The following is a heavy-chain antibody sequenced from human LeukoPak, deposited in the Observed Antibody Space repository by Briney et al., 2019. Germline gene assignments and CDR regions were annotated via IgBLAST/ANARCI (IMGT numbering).Heavy chain of an antibody. D-gene: IGHD3-16*01. J-gene: IGHJ3*02. CDR2: ISNSGYYI. CDR3: AREGELGEGFDI. CDR1: GFTFSSYS. Sequence: GGSLRLSCAASGFTFSSYSMNWVRQAPGKGLEWVSSISNSGYYIYYADSLKGRFTISRDNAQNSLHLQMNSLRAEDTAAYYCAREGELGEGFDIWGQGTMVTVSS. V-gene: IGHV3-21*01.